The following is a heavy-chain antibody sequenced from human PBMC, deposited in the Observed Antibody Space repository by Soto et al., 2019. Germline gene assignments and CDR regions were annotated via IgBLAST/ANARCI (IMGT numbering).Heavy chain of an antibody. J-gene: IGHJ4*02. CDR3: ARGADFCSGYYGDY. V-gene: IGHV4-59*01. CDR1: GGSISSYY. CDR2: IYYSGST. Sequence: SETLSLTCTVSGGSISSYYWSWIRQPPGKGLEWIGYIYYSGSTNYNPSLKSRVTISVDTSKNQFSLKLSSVTAADTAVYYCARGADFCSGYYGDYWGQGTLVTVSS. D-gene: IGHD3-3*01.